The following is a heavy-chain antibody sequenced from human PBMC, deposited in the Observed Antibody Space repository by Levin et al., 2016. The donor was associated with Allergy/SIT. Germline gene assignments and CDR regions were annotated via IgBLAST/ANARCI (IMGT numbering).Heavy chain of an antibody. J-gene: IGHJ6*02. CDR3: ARNLIVAGYYYYYGMDV. CDR2: INPNSGGT. Sequence: ASVKVSCKASGYTFTGYYMHWVRQAPGQGLEWMGWINPNSGGTNYAQKFQGRVTMTRDTSISTAYMELSRLRSDDTAVYYCARNLIVAGYYYYYGMDVWGQGTTVTVSS. CDR1: GYTFTGYY. D-gene: IGHD5-12*01. V-gene: IGHV1-2*02.